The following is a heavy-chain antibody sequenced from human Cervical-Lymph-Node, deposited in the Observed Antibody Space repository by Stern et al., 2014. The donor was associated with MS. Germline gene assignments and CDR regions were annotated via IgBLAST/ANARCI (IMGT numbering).Heavy chain of an antibody. D-gene: IGHD3-10*01. CDR3: ARNLGMDY. CDR2: ISDDGNKK. V-gene: IGHV3-30-3*01. Sequence: VQLVESGGGVVQPGRSLRLSCEASGFTFNTYDMNWVRQAPGKGPEWLAVISDDGNKKYYKDSVKGRFSISRDNSKNTLYLQMNSLSAEDTAVYYCARNLGMDYWGQGTLVTVSS. J-gene: IGHJ4*02. CDR1: GFTFNTYD.